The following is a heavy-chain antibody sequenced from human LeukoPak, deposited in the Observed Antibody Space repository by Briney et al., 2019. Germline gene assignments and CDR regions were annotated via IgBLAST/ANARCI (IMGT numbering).Heavy chain of an antibody. J-gene: IGHJ4*02. V-gene: IGHV3-48*01. CDR2: ISSSSNTI. D-gene: IGHD3-9*01. CDR3: AKYLGYGYYDILTGPFGPVFDY. Sequence: GGSLRLSCAASGFTFSSSSMNWVRQAPGKGLEWVSCISSSSNTIYYADSVKGRFTISRDNAKDSLYLQMNSLRAEDTAVYYCAKYLGYGYYDILTGPFGPVFDYWGQGTLVTVSS. CDR1: GFTFSSSS.